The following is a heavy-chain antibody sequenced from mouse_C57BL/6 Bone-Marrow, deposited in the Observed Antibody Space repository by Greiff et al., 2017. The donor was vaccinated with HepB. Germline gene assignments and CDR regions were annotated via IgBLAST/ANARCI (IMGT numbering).Heavy chain of an antibody. V-gene: IGHV5-6-3*01. D-gene: IGHD4-1*01. CDR3: ARDRTGFAY. CDR1: GFTFSSYG. CDR2: INSNGGST. Sequence: DVKLVESGGGLVQPGGSLKLSCAASGFTFSSYGMSWVRQTPDKRLELVATINSNGGSTYYPDSVKGRFTISRDNAKNTLYLRMSSLKSEDIAMYYCARDRTGFAYWGQGTLVTVSA. J-gene: IGHJ3*01.